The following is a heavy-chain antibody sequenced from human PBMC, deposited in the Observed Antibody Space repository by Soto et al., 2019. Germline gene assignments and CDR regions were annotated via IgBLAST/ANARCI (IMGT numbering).Heavy chain of an antibody. CDR2: ISYDGSNK. CDR3: AKGRDYDFWSGPDY. Sequence: QVQLVESGGGVVQPGRSLRLSCAASGFTFSSYGMHWVRQAPGKGLEWVAVISYDGSNKYYADSVKGRFTISRDNSKNTLYLQMNSLRAEDTAVYYCAKGRDYDFWSGPDYWGQGTLVTVSS. CDR1: GFTFSSYG. J-gene: IGHJ4*02. D-gene: IGHD3-3*01. V-gene: IGHV3-30*18.